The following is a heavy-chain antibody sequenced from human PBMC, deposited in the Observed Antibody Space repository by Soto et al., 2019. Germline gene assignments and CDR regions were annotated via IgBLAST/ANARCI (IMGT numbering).Heavy chain of an antibody. J-gene: IGHJ6*02. CDR3: ARLGYSYGYDYYYGMDV. CDR2: IYYSGST. D-gene: IGHD5-18*01. V-gene: IGHV4-31*02. CDR1: GVSTSRGGFF. Sequence: TRSLPRTVSGVSTSRGGFFWSFIRQNPRIVLVWIGYIYYSGSTFYNPSLKSRVTISVDTSKNQFSLKLSSVTAADTAVYYCARLGYSYGYDYYYGMDVWGQGTTVPVSS.